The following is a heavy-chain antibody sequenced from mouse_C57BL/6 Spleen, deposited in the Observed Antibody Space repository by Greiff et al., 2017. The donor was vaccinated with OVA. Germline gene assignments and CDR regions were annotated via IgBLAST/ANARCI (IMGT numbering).Heavy chain of an antibody. J-gene: IGHJ2*01. CDR3: TREGPYYFDY. D-gene: IGHD3-3*01. CDR1: GFTFSSYA. Sequence: EVQGVESGEGLVKPGGSLKLSCAASGFTFSSYAMSWVRQTPEKRLEWVAYISSGGDYIYYADTVKGRFTISRDNARNTLYLQMSSLKSKDTAMYYCTREGPYYFDYWGQGTTLTVSS. V-gene: IGHV5-9-1*02. CDR2: ISSGGDYI.